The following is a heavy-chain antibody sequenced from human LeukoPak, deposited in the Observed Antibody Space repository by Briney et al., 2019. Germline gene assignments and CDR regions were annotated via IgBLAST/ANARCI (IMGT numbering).Heavy chain of an antibody. D-gene: IGHD1-1*01. CDR3: ARYNWNDLTIDY. CDR2: IYHSGST. J-gene: IGHJ4*02. CDR1: GYSISSGYY. V-gene: IGHV4-38-2*02. Sequence: SETLSLTCTVSGYSISSGYYWGWIRQPPGKGLEWIGSIYHSGSTYYNPSLKSRVTISVDTSKNQFSLKLSSVTAADTAVYYCARYNWNDLTIDYWGQGTLSPSPQ.